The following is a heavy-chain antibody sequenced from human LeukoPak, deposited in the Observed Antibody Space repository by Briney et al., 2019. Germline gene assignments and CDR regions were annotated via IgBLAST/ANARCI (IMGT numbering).Heavy chain of an antibody. V-gene: IGHV3-20*04. CDR2: INWSGGST. J-gene: IGHJ4*02. Sequence: GGSLRLSCTAPGFSFDEHGMSWGRHVPGKGLEWVSGINWSGGSTGYADPLRGRFTISRDNAKNSLYLQMDSLRAEDTALYYCARAPITSPFYFDYWGQGTLVTVSS. CDR1: GFSFDEHG. D-gene: IGHD2-2*01. CDR3: ARAPITSPFYFDY.